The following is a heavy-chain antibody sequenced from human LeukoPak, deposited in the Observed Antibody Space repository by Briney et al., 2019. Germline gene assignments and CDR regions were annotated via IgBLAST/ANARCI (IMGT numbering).Heavy chain of an antibody. CDR1: GYTFTSYD. J-gene: IGHJ5*02. D-gene: IGHD3-3*01. CDR2: MNPNSGNT. CDR3: ARNVYDFWSGDGWFDP. Sequence: GASVKVSCKASGYTFTSYDINWVRQATGQGLEWMGWMNPNSGNTGYAQKFQGRVTITRNTSISTAYMELSSLRSEDTAVYYCARNVYDFWSGDGWFDPWGQGTLVTVSS. V-gene: IGHV1-8*03.